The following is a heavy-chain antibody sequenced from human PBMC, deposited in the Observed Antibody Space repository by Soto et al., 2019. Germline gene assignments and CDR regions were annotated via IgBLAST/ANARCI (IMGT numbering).Heavy chain of an antibody. V-gene: IGHV4-59*01. CDR3: AKTANGWFSAFDI. Sequence: SETLSLTCSVSGGSISNYYWSWIRKPPGKGLEWIGYIYYSGNTNYNPSLKSRVAMSVDRSKNQFSLKLSSVTAADTAVYYCAKTANGWFSAFDIWGQGTMVTVSS. CDR1: GGSISNYY. CDR2: IYYSGNT. D-gene: IGHD6-19*01. J-gene: IGHJ3*02.